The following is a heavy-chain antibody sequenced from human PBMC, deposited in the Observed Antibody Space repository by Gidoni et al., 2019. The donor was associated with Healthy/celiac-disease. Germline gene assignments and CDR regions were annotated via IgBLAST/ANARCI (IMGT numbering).Heavy chain of an antibody. CDR2: IYYSGST. CDR3: ARLERGYSYGHDY. V-gene: IGHV4-59*01. CDR1: GGSISSYY. J-gene: IGHJ4*02. D-gene: IGHD5-18*01. Sequence: QVQLQESGPGLVKPSETLSLTCTVSGGSISSYYWSWIRQPPGKGLEWIGYIYYSGSTNYNPSLKSRVTISVDTSKNQFSLKLSSVTAADTAVYYCARLERGYSYGHDYWGQGTLVTVSS.